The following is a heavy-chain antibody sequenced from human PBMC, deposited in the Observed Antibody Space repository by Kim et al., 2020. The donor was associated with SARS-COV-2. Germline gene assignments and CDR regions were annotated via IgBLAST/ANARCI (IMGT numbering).Heavy chain of an antibody. V-gene: IGHV3-11*06. D-gene: IGHD3-16*02. CDR3: ARVNDYVWGNYRYYYFDY. J-gene: IGHJ4*02. Sequence: GRFTSTRDNAKNSLYLQMNSLRAEDTAVYYCARVNDYVWGNYRYYYFDYWGQGTLVTVSS.